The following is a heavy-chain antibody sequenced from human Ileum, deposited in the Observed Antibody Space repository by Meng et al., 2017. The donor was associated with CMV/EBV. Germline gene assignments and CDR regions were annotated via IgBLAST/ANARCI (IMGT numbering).Heavy chain of an antibody. Sequence: PRYTFTSYWYGWVRQMTGRGREWLGNIYPDDCDTRNSASVQGRVNISADKSITTAHLQWSSLKASDTALYYCARLLIRGVIMSPVDSWGQGTLVTVSS. V-gene: IGHV5-51*01. CDR1: RYTFTSYW. CDR2: IYPDDCDT. CDR3: ARLLIRGVIMSPVDS. D-gene: IGHD3-10*01. J-gene: IGHJ4*02.